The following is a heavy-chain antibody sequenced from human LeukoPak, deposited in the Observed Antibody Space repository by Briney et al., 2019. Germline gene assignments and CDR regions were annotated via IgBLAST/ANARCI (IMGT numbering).Heavy chain of an antibody. CDR2: INAGNGNT. Sequence: ASVKVSCKASGYTFTSYAMHWVRQAPGQRLEWMGWINAGNGNTKYPQKFQGRVTITRDTSASTAYMELSSLRSEDTAVYYCARGPVGSAYCGGDCYSGSLDYWGQGTMVTVSS. V-gene: IGHV1-3*01. CDR1: GYTFTSYA. CDR3: ARGPVGSAYCGGDCYSGSLDY. D-gene: IGHD2-21*02. J-gene: IGHJ3*01.